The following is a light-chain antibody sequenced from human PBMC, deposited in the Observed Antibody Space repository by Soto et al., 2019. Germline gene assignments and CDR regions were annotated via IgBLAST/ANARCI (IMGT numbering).Light chain of an antibody. CDR1: QSISSN. J-gene: IGKJ1*01. Sequence: EIVMTQSPATLSVSPGERATLSCRASQSISSNLAWYQQKPGQAPRLLMFRTSSRATGFPARFSGGGSGTDFTLTIGRLEPEDFAVYYCQQYAISRTFGQGAKVDIK. V-gene: IGKV3-15*01. CDR3: QQYAISRT. CDR2: RTS.